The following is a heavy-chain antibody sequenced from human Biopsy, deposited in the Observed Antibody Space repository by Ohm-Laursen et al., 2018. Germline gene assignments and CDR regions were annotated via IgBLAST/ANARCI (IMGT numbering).Heavy chain of an antibody. V-gene: IGHV1-69*06. J-gene: IGHJ1*01. D-gene: IGHD3-9*01. CDR3: ATKLTGYFHH. CDR2: NIPILGTG. CDR1: GGTFSNYG. Sequence: SVKVSCQAPGGTFSNYGVNWVRQAPGQGLEWLGGNIPILGTGNYAQKFQDRVTVAADTFTSTATMELRSLRSDDTAVYYCATKLTGYFHHWGQGTLVIVSS.